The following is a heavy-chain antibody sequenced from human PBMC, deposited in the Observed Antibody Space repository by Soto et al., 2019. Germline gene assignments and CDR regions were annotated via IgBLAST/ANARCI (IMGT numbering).Heavy chain of an antibody. Sequence: PSETLSLTCTVSGGSISSYYWSWIRQPPGKGLEWIGYIYYSGSTNYNPSLKSRVTISVDTSKNQFSLKLSSVTAADTAVYYCARASESVIEMADYFDYWGQGTLVTVSS. CDR1: GGSISSYY. CDR2: IYYSGST. V-gene: IGHV4-59*01. D-gene: IGHD3-16*02. CDR3: ARASESVIEMADYFDY. J-gene: IGHJ4*02.